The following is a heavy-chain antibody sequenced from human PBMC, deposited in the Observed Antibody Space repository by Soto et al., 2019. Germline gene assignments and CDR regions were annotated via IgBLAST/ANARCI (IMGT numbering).Heavy chain of an antibody. CDR3: AREGAAPYYYYGMDV. V-gene: IGHV4-31*03. J-gene: IGHJ6*02. CDR2: IYSSGST. CDR1: GGSISSGGYF. D-gene: IGHD6-6*01. Sequence: QVQLQESGPGLVKPSQTLSLTCTVSGGSISSGGYFWSWIRQHPGKGLEWIGFIYSSGSTYYNPSLKSRFTISVDTSKNQFSLKLSSVTAADTAVYYCAREGAAPYYYYGMDVWGQGTTVTVSS.